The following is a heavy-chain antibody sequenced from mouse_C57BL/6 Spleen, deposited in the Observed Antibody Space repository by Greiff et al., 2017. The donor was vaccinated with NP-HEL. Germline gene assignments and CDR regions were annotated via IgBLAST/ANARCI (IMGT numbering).Heavy chain of an antibody. V-gene: IGHV1-55*01. CDR3: ARGDGVYFDY. J-gene: IGHJ2*01. CDR2: IYPGSGST. D-gene: IGHD3-3*01. Sequence: VQLQQSGAELVKPGASVKMSCKASGYTFTSYWITWVKQRPGQGLEWIGDIYPGSGSTNYNEKFKSKATLTVDTSSSTAYMQLSSLSSEDSAVYYCARGDGVYFDYWGQGTTLTVSS. CDR1: GYTFTSYW.